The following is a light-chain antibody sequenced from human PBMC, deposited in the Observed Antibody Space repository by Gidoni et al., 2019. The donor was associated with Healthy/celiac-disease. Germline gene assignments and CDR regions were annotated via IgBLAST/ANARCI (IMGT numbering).Light chain of an antibody. CDR2: DAS. V-gene: IGKV1-5*01. CDR3: QQYNSYPYT. CDR1: QSISSW. J-gene: IGKJ2*01. Sequence: EIQMTQSPSTLSASVGDRVTITRRARQSISSWLAWYQQKPGKAPKLLIYDASSLESGVPSRFSGSGSGTEFTLTISSLQPDDFATYYCQQYNSYPYTFGQGTKLEIK.